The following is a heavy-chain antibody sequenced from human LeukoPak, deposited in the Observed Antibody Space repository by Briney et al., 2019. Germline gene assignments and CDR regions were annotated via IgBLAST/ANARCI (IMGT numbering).Heavy chain of an antibody. V-gene: IGHV4-59*08. J-gene: IGHJ3*02. CDR1: GGSISSYY. Sequence: SETLSLTCTVSGGSISSYYWSWIRQPPGKGLEWIGYIYYSGSTNYNPSLKSRVTISVDTSKNQFSLKLSSVTAADTAVYYCATGGEVTAFDIWGQGTMVTVSS. D-gene: IGHD2-21*01. CDR3: ATGGEVTAFDI. CDR2: IYYSGST.